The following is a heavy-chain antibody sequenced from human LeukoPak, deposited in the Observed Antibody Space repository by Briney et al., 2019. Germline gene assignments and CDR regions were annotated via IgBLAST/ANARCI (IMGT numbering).Heavy chain of an antibody. CDR2: ISGSGGST. D-gene: IGHD6-19*01. V-gene: IGHV3-23*01. CDR3: AKTGYSSGYYFDY. Sequence: PGGSLRLSCAASGFTFSSYGMHWVRQAPGKGLEWVSAISGSGGSTYYADSVKGRFTISRDNSKNTLYLQMNSLRAEDTAVYYCAKTGYSSGYYFDYWGQGTLVTVSS. CDR1: GFTFSSYG. J-gene: IGHJ4*02.